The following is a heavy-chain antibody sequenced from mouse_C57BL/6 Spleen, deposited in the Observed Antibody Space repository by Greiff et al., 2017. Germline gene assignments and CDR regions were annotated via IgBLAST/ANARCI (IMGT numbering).Heavy chain of an antibody. CDR2: LYPRYGSP. D-gene: IGHD1-1*01. CDR3: AREDTTVVADYFDY. Sequence: QVQLQQSDAELVKPGASVKISCKVSGYTFTDHTIHLMKQRPEQGLDWICYLYPRYGSPKYNEKFKGKATLTADKSSSTAYMQLNSLTSEDSAVYFCAREDTTVVADYFDYWGQGTTLTVAS. J-gene: IGHJ2*01. CDR1: GYTFTDHT. V-gene: IGHV1-78*01.